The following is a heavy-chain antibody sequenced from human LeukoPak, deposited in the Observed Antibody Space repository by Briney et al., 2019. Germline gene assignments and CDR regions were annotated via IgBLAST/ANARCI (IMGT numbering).Heavy chain of an antibody. CDR2: ISGSGGST. J-gene: IGHJ4*02. V-gene: IGHV3-23*01. CDR1: GFTFSSYA. D-gene: IGHD6-19*01. CDR3: ARDEEGAGSFDY. Sequence: GGSLRLSCAASGFTFSSYAMSWVRQAPGKGLEWVSAISGSGGSTYYADSVKGRFTISRDNSKNTLYLQMNSLRAEDTAVYYCARDEEGAGSFDYWGQGTLVTVSS.